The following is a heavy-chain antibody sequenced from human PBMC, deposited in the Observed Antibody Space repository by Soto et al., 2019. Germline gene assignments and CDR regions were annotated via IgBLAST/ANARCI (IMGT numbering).Heavy chain of an antibody. J-gene: IGHJ5*02. CDR3: ATANWSHHYFDP. CDR1: GGSFSGYY. V-gene: IGHV4-34*01. CDR2: INHSGSP. D-gene: IGHD1-1*01. Sequence: SETLSLTCAVYGGSFSGYYWSWLRQPPGKGLEWIGEINHSGSPNYNPSLKSRVTISVDTSKNQFALKMTSVTAADTAVYYCATANWSHHYFDPWGQGTLVTVSS.